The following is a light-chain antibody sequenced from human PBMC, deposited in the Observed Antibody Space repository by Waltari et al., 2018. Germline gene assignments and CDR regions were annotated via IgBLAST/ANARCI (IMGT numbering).Light chain of an antibody. J-gene: IGKJ4*01. V-gene: IGKV3-15*01. CDR3: QQYNNWLLLT. CDR2: GAS. Sequence: EIVMTQSPATLSVSPGERATLSCRASQSVSSNLAWYQQKPGQAPRLLIYGASTRAIGIPARFSGSGSGTEFTLTISSLQSEDFAVYYCQQYNNWLLLTFGGGTKVEIK. CDR1: QSVSSN.